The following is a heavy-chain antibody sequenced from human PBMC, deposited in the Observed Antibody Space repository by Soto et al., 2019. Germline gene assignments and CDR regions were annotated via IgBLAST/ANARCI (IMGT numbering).Heavy chain of an antibody. V-gene: IGHV1-2*02. D-gene: IGHD5-12*01. CDR2: INPNSGGT. Sequence: ASVKVSCKASGYTFTGYYMHWVRQAPGQGLEWMGWINPNSGGTNYAQKFQGRVTMTRDTSISTAYMELSRLRSDDTAVYYCARDEIASRDGYGYWGQGTLVTVSS. J-gene: IGHJ4*02. CDR3: ARDEIASRDGYGY. CDR1: GYTFTGYY.